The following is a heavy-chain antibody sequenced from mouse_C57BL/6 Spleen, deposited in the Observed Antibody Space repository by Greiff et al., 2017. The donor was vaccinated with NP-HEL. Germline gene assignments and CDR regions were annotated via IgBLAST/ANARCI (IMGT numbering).Heavy chain of an antibody. CDR3: SRRRYDYEFAY. CDR1: GYTFTSYW. V-gene: IGHV1-61*01. J-gene: IGHJ3*01. Sequence: QVQLQQPGAELVRPGSSVKLSCKASGYTFTSYWMDWVKQRPGQGLEWIGNIYPSDSETHYNQKFKDKATLTVDKSSSTAYMQLSSLTSEDSAVYYCSRRRYDYEFAYWGQGTLVTVSA. D-gene: IGHD2-4*01. CDR2: IYPSDSET.